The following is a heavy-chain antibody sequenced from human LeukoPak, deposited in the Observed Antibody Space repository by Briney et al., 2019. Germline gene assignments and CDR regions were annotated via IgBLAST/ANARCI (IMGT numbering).Heavy chain of an antibody. CDR2: ISYDGSNK. Sequence: GRSLRLSCAASGFTFSSYAMHWVRQAPGKGLEWVAVISYDGSNKYYADSVKGRFTISRDNSKNTLYLQMNSLRAEDTAVYYCAKIGTSGDIVGATRLRAFDIWGQGTMVTVSS. V-gene: IGHV3-30-3*02. CDR1: GFTFSSYA. J-gene: IGHJ3*02. CDR3: AKIGTSGDIVGATRLRAFDI. D-gene: IGHD1-26*01.